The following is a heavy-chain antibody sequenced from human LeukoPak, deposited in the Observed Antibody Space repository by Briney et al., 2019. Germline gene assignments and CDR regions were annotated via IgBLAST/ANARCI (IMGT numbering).Heavy chain of an antibody. V-gene: IGHV3-74*03. CDR1: GFTISSYW. J-gene: IGHJ4*02. Sequence: GGSLRLSCGATGFTISSYWMHWVRQAPGKGLVWVSRINGDGSSTTYADSVKGRFTISRDNAKNTLYLQMNSLRAEDTAVYYCAKGGTTVVDYWGQGTLVAVSS. D-gene: IGHD4-23*01. CDR3: AKGGTTVVDY. CDR2: INGDGSST.